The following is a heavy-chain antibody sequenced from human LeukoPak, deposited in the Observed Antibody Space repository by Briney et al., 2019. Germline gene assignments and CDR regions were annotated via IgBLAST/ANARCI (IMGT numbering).Heavy chain of an antibody. CDR3: ARDGSSGWYWVDY. J-gene: IGHJ4*02. D-gene: IGHD6-19*01. Sequence: PGGSLRLSCVGSGFAFSSYSMSWVRQAPGKGLEWLSYISSSSGTIYYADSVKGRFTISRDNSKNTLYLQMNSLRAEDTAVYYCARDGSSGWYWVDYWGQGTLVTVSS. V-gene: IGHV3-48*01. CDR2: ISSSSGTI. CDR1: GFAFSSYS.